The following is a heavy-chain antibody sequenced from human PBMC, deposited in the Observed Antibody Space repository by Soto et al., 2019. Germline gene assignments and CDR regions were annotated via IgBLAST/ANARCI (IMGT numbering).Heavy chain of an antibody. CDR2: IYYSGST. CDR3: AKGGSGSYSNAFDI. V-gene: IGHV4-39*01. CDR1: GGSISSSIYY. J-gene: IGHJ3*02. Sequence: SETLSLTCTVSGGSISSSIYYWGWIRQPPGKELEWIGSIYYSGSTYYNPSLKSRVTISVDTSKNQFSLKLSSVTAADTAVYYCAKGGSGSYSNAFDIWGQGTMVT. D-gene: IGHD3-10*01.